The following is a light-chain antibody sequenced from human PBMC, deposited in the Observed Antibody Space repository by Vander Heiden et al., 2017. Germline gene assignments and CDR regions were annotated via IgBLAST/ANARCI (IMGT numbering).Light chain of an antibody. V-gene: IGKV1-5*03. CDR1: QTIRSW. CDR3: QQYNSYPWT. CDR2: RAS. Sequence: DIQMTQSPSTLSASVGDRVTITCRASQTIRSWLAWYQQKPGKAPNLVIYRASTLESGVPSRFSGSGSGTEFTLTISSLQPDDLATYYRQQYNSYPWTFGHGTKVEIK. J-gene: IGKJ1*01.